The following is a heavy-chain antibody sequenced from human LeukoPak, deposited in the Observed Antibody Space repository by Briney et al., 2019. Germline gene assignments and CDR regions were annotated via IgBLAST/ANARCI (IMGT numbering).Heavy chain of an antibody. V-gene: IGHV4-59*11. J-gene: IGHJ3*02. CDR3: ARDGHKDGYNYGWDAFDI. Sequence: PSQTLALTCTVSGXSISSRYWSWIPQPSAGGLEESGYIFYTGSTKSNPSLKSRVTMSVDPSKNHFSLTLSSVTAADTAVYYCARDGHKDGYNYGWDAFDIWGRGTMVTVSS. CDR2: IFYTGST. CDR1: GXSISSRY. D-gene: IGHD5-24*01.